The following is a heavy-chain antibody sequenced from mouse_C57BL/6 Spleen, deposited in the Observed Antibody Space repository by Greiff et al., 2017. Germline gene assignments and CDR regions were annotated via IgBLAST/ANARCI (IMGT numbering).Heavy chain of an antibody. Sequence: ESGPGLVKPSQSLSLTCSVTGYSITSGYYWNWIRQFPGNKLEWMGYISYDGSNNYNPSLKNRISITRDTSKNPLFLKLTSVTTADTATYYCARDYYGRSPAWFAYWGQGTLVTVSA. D-gene: IGHD1-1*01. CDR3: ARDYYGRSPAWFAY. CDR2: ISYDGSN. J-gene: IGHJ3*01. CDR1: GYSITSGYY. V-gene: IGHV3-6*01.